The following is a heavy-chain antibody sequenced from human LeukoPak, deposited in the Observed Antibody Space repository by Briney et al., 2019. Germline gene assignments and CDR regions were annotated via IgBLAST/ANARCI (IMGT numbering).Heavy chain of an antibody. CDR1: GDSVSSNSET. V-gene: IGHV6-1*01. J-gene: IGHJ4*02. CDR3: ASGHHFDY. Sequence: SQTLSLTCAISGDSVSSNSETWNWIRQSPSRGLEWLGRTYYRSKWYNEYAESVKNRISFNADTSKNQFSLQLNSVTPEDTAVYYCASGHHFDYWGQGTLVAVSS. CDR2: TYYRSKWYN.